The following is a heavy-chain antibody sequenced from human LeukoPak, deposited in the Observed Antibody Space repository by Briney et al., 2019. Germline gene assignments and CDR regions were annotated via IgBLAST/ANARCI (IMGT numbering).Heavy chain of an antibody. CDR2: IRGSGSST. V-gene: IGHV3-23*01. CDR1: GFTFSSYA. J-gene: IGHJ4*02. CDR3: AKVMSYGGNSMIDY. Sequence: GRSLRLSCAASGFTFSSYAMSWVRQAPGKGLEWVSAIRGSGSSTYYADSVKGRFTISRDNSKNTLYLQMNSLKAEDTAIYYCAKVMSYGGNSMIDYWGQGTLVTVSS. D-gene: IGHD4-23*01.